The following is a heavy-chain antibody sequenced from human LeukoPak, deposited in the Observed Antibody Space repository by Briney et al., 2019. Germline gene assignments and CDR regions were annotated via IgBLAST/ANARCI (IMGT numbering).Heavy chain of an antibody. V-gene: IGHV3-21*01. Sequence: GGSLRLSCAASGFTFSSYSMNWVRQAPGKGLEWVSSISSSSSYIYYADSVKGRFTISRDNAKNSLYLQMNSLRAEDTAVYYCARAARSSSSWYWYYYMDVWGKGTTVTVSS. D-gene: IGHD6-13*01. J-gene: IGHJ6*03. CDR3: ARAARSSSSWYWYYYMDV. CDR2: ISSSSSYI. CDR1: GFTFSSYS.